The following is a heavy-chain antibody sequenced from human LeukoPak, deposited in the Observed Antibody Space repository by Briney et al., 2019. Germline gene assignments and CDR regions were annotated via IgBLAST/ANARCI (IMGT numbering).Heavy chain of an antibody. D-gene: IGHD6-19*01. Sequence: GGSLRLSCAASGFTFSSYAMHWVRQAPGKGLEWVAVISYDGSNNYYADSVKGRFTISRDNSKNTLYLQMNSLRAEDTAVYYCARDSSGWHLWGQGTLVTVSS. CDR1: GFTFSSYA. CDR2: ISYDGSNN. V-gene: IGHV3-30*04. CDR3: ARDSSGWHL. J-gene: IGHJ4*02.